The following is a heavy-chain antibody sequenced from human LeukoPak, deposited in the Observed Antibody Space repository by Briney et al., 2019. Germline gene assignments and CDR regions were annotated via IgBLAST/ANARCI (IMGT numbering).Heavy chain of an antibody. V-gene: IGHV4-34*01. J-gene: IGHJ3*02. CDR2: INHSGST. CDR3: ARGRFKDIVVVVAATRAFDI. Sequence: SETLSLTCAVYGGSLSGYYWSWIRQPPGKGLEWIGEINHSGSTNYNPSLKSRVTISVDTSKNQFSLKLSSVTAADTAVYYCARGRFKDIVVVVAATRAFDIWGQGTMVTVSS. D-gene: IGHD2-15*01. CDR1: GGSLSGYY.